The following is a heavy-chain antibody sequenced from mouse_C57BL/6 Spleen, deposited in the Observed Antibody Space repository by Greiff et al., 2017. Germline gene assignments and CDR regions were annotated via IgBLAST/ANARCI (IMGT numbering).Heavy chain of an antibody. V-gene: IGHV1-82*01. J-gene: IGHJ4*01. CDR2: IYPGDGDT. CDR3: ARRDRGDAMDY. Sequence: QVQLQQSGPELVKPGASVKISCKASGYAFSSSWMNWVKQRPGKGLEWIGRIYPGDGDTNYNGKFKGKATLTADKSSSTAYMQLSSLTSEDSAVYFCARRDRGDAMDYWGQGTSVTVSS. D-gene: IGHD2-14*01. CDR1: GYAFSSSW.